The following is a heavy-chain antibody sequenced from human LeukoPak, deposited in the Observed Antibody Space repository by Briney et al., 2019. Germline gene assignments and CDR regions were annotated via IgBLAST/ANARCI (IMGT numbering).Heavy chain of an antibody. J-gene: IGHJ4*02. CDR1: GGTFSSYA. V-gene: IGHV1-69*13. D-gene: IGHD6-19*01. CDR2: IIPIFGTA. Sequence: ASVKVSCKASGGTFSSYAISWVRQAPGQGLEWMGGIIPIFGTANYAQKFQGRVTITADESTSTAYMELSSLRSEDTAVYYCAIPPTGGIAVLPGDHWGQGTLVTVSS. CDR3: AIPPTGGIAVLPGDH.